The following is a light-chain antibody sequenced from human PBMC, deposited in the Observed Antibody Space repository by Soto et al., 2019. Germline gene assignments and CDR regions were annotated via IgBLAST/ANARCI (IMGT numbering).Light chain of an antibody. J-gene: IGLJ3*02. V-gene: IGLV2-14*01. CDR3: SSYTTSSTQV. Sequence: QSALTQPASVSGSPGQSITISCTGTSSDVGYYNYVSWYQHHPGKVPKLMIYEVSNRPSGVSNRFSGSKSGNTASLTISGLQAEDEADYYCSSYTTSSTQVFGGGTNSPS. CDR2: EVS. CDR1: SSDVGYYNY.